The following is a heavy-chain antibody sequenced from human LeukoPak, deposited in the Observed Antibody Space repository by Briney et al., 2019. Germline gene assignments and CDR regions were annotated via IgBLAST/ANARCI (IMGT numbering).Heavy chain of an antibody. CDR3: ARQERDRSYRLLGY. J-gene: IGHJ4*02. CDR1: GGSFSGYY. D-gene: IGHD1-26*01. V-gene: IGHV4-34*01. Sequence: PSETLSLTCAVYGGSFSGYYWSWIRQPPGKGLEWIGEINHSGSTNYNPSLKSRVTISVDTSKNQFSLKLSSVTAADTAVYYCARQERDRSYRLLGYWGQGTLVTVSS. CDR2: INHSGST.